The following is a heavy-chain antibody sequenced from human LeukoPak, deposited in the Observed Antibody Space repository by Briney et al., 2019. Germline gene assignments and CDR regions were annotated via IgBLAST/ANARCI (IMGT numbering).Heavy chain of an antibody. CDR2: INPDGSQT. Sequence: GGSLRLSCAASGFTFSSYWMNWVRQAPGKGLEWVALINPDGSQTNYVDSVKGRLTISRDNAENSLYLQMNSRRAEDTAVYYCARDLGYGALDPWGQGTLVTVSS. J-gene: IGHJ5*02. D-gene: IGHD4-17*01. V-gene: IGHV3-7*01. CDR1: GFTFSSYW. CDR3: ARDLGYGALDP.